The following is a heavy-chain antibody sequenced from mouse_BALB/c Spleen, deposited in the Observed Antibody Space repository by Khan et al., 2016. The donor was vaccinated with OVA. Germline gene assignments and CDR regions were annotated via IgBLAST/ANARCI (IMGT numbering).Heavy chain of an antibody. CDR1: GFTFSRFG. D-gene: IGHD6-2*01. CDR3: ARESNFAY. Sequence: EVELVESGGGLVQPGGSRKLSCAASGFTFSRFGMNWVRQAPEKGLEWVGYISSGSSGIYSADTVKGRFTISRDTPQNTLFMQMTSLRSEDMAMYDCARESNFAYWGQGTTLTVSA. J-gene: IGHJ2*01. CDR2: ISSGSSGI. V-gene: IGHV5-17*02.